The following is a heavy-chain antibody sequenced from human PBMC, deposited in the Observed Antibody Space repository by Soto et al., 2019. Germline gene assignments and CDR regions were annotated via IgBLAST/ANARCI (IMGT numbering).Heavy chain of an antibody. CDR1: GFTFDDYA. CDR2: ISWNSGSI. V-gene: IGHV3-9*01. CDR3: AKDLGPLRWGPTCNYYGMDV. D-gene: IGHD2-21*02. J-gene: IGHJ6*02. Sequence: SLRLSCAAYGFTFDDYAMHWVRQAPGKGLEWVSGISWNSGSIGYADSVKGRFTISRDNANNSLYLQMNSLRADDRGLHYSAKDLGPLRWGPTCNYYGMDVWGQGTTVTVAS.